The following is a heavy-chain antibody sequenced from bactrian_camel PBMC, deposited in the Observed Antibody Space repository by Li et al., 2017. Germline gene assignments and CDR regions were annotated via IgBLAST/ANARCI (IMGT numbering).Heavy chain of an antibody. V-gene: IGHV3S40*01. Sequence: DVQLVESGGGSVQAGGSLTLSCAAGRYTYKRNCMGWFRQRPGKDREGVAVLWIGGATTTYADSVKGRFIITRDKAKDLVYLQMNGLQPEDTGVYYCAADQLYGTCRDVLDFPARGQGTQVTV. CDR2: LWIGGATT. CDR1: RYTYKRNC. D-gene: IGHD6*01. J-gene: IGHJ4*01. CDR3: AADQLYGTCRDVLDFPA.